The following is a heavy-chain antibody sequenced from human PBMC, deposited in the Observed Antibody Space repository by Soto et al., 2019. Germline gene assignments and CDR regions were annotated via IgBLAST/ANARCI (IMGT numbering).Heavy chain of an antibody. D-gene: IGHD2-2*01. CDR1: GFTFSSYA. V-gene: IGHV3-23*01. CDR3: AKVLHQIVVVPAAMPYDAFDI. CDR2: ISGSGGST. J-gene: IGHJ3*02. Sequence: PGGSLSLSCAASGFTFSSYAMSWVRQAPGKGLEWVSAISGSGGSTYYADSVKGRFTISRDNSKNTLYLQMNSLRAEDTAVYYCAKVLHQIVVVPAAMPYDAFDIWGQGTMVTVSS.